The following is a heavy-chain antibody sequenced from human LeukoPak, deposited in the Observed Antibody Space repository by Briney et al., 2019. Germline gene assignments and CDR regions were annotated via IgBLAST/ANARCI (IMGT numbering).Heavy chain of an antibody. V-gene: IGHV3-30*18. Sequence: GRSLRLSCAASGFIFRNYGMHWARQAPGKGLDWVEVISIDGTEKYYADSVKGRFTISRDNSKNTLYLQMNSLRGDDTAVYYCANPQSRGYDYLDYWGQGTLVSVSS. CDR3: ANPQSRGYDYLDY. D-gene: IGHD5-12*01. CDR1: GFIFRNYG. J-gene: IGHJ4*02. CDR2: ISIDGTEK.